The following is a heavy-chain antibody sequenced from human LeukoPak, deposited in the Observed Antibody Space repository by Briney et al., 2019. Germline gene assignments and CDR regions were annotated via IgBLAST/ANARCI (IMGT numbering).Heavy chain of an antibody. Sequence: GASVKVSCKASGYTFTSYYMHWVRQAPGQGLEWMGIINPSGGSTSYAQKFQGRVTMTRDTSTSTVYMELSSLRSEDTAVYYCARDGNVDTAMSGPYYYYGMDVWGQGTTVTVSS. V-gene: IGHV1-46*01. CDR2: INPSGGST. CDR3: ARDGNVDTAMSGPYYYYGMDV. J-gene: IGHJ6*02. D-gene: IGHD5-18*01. CDR1: GYTFTSYY.